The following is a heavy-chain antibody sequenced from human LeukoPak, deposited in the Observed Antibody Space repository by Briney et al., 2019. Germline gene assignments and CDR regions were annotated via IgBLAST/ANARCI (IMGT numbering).Heavy chain of an antibody. CDR1: GFTFSSYA. V-gene: IGHV3-7*01. CDR3: ARDLARYYYFMDV. J-gene: IGHJ6*03. Sequence: QTVGSLRLSCAASGFTFSSYAMSWVRQAPGKGLEWGANIKQDGSEKYYVDSVKGRFTISRDNAKNSLYLQMNSLRAEDTAVYYCARDLARYYYFMDVWGKGTTVTISS. CDR2: IKQDGSEK.